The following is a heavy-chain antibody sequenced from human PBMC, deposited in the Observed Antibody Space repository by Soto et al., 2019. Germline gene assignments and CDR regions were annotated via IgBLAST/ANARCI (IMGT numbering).Heavy chain of an antibody. CDR2: ISSSSSYI. CDR3: ARDETHCSSTSCPPPGYGMDV. J-gene: IGHJ6*02. Sequence: AEGSLRLSCAASGFTFSSYSMNWVRQAPGKGLEWVSSISSSSSYIYYADSVKGRFTISRDNAKNSLYLQMNSLRAEDTAVYYWARDETHCSSTSCPPPGYGMDVWGQGTTVTVSS. CDR1: GFTFSSYS. D-gene: IGHD2-2*01. V-gene: IGHV3-21*01.